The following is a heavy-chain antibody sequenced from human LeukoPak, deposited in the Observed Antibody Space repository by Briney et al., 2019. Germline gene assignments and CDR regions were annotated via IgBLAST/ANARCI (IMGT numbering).Heavy chain of an antibody. D-gene: IGHD3-22*01. J-gene: IGHJ3*02. CDR1: GFTFSSYA. CDR3: ARDKIVVEGAFDI. V-gene: IGHV3-20*04. CDR2: INWNGGST. Sequence: GGSLRLSCAASGFTFSSYAMSWVRQAPGKGLELVPGINWNGGSTGYADSVNGRFTISKDNAKNSLYLQMDSLRAEDTALYYCARDKIVVEGAFDIWGQGTMVTVSS.